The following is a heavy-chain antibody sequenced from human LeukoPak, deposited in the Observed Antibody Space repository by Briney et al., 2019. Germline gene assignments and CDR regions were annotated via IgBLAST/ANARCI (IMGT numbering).Heavy chain of an antibody. J-gene: IGHJ4*02. CDR2: IYTSGST. D-gene: IGHD6-13*01. CDR1: GGSISSYY. CDR3: ARDLGIAAAGTGGYFDY. V-gene: IGHV4-4*07. Sequence: SETLSLTCTVSGGSISSYYWSWIRQPAGKGLEWIGRIYTSGSTNYNPSLKSRVTMSVDTSKNQFSLKLSSVTAADTAVYYCARDLGIAAAGTGGYFDYWGQGTLVTVSS.